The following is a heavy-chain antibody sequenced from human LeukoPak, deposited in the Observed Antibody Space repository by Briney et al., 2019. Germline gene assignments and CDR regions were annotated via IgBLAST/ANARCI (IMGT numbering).Heavy chain of an antibody. D-gene: IGHD4-17*01. CDR2: IYSSGST. V-gene: IGHV4-4*09. Sequence: SETLSLTCTVSGGSISSYCWSWIRQPPGKGLEWIGYIYSSGSTNYNPSLNSRVTISVDTSKNQFSLKLTSVTAADTAVYYCASTTTTYYSYFYYYMGVWGKGTTVTVSS. CDR3: ASTTTTYYSYFYYYMGV. J-gene: IGHJ6*03. CDR1: GGSISSYC.